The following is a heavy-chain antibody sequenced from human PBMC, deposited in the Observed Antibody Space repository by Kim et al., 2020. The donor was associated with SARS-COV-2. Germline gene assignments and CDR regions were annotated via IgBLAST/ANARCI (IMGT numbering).Heavy chain of an antibody. CDR3: ARGRITMVRGVIKPPRYFDY. CDR1: GGSFSGSY. Sequence: SETLSLTCAVYGGSFSGSYWSWIRQPPGKGLEWIGEINHSGSTNYNPSLKSRVTISVDTSKNQFSLKLSSVTAADTAVYYCARGRITMVRGVIKPPRYFDYWGQGTLVTVSS. D-gene: IGHD3-10*01. J-gene: IGHJ4*02. CDR2: INHSGST. V-gene: IGHV4-34*01.